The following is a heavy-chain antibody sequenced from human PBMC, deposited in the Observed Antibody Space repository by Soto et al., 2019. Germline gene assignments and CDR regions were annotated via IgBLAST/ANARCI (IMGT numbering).Heavy chain of an antibody. D-gene: IGHD3-10*02. V-gene: IGHV4-39*01. J-gene: IGHJ2*01. Sequence: SGKGLEWVGNIYCGGSTNYNPSLKSRVAIDTTKNQISLRLTSVTAADTAVYYCARLFFFQAEDGIRDVRSVSAFLLNRSSDL. CDR2: IYCGGST. CDR3: ARLFFFQAEDGIRDVRSVSAFLLNRSSDL.